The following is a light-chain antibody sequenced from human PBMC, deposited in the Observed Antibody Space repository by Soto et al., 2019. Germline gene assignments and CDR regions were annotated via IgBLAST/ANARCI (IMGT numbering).Light chain of an antibody. J-gene: IGLJ2*01. CDR2: DDS. CDR3: QVWDSSSDHPHVV. Sequence: SYELTQPPSVSVAPGQTARITCGGNNIGSKSVHWNQQKPGQAPVLVAYDDSDRPSGIPERFSGSNSGNTATLTISRVEAGDEADYYCQVWDSSSDHPHVVFGGGTKLTVL. CDR1: NIGSKS. V-gene: IGLV3-21*02.